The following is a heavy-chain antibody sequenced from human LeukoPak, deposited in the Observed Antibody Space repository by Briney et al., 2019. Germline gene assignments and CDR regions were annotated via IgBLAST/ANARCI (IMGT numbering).Heavy chain of an antibody. CDR2: ISSSGSTI. D-gene: IGHD3-3*01. CDR3: ASVSRLEWLFLGPGDDAFDI. J-gene: IGHJ3*02. CDR1: GFTLSDYY. Sequence: GGSLRLSCAASGFTLSDYYMSWIRQAPGKGLEWVSYISSSGSTIYYADSVKGRFTISRDNAKNSLYLQMNSLRAEDTAVYYCASVSRLEWLFLGPGDDAFDIWGQGTMVTVSS. V-gene: IGHV3-11*01.